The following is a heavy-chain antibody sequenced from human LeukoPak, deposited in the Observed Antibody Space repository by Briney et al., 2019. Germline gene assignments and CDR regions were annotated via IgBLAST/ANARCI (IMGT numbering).Heavy chain of an antibody. CDR3: ARVLQNYYHLDV. CDR1: GVSINSHY. CDR2: IYDSGSA. Sequence: SETLSLTCTVSGVSINSHYWSWIRQPPGKGLEWIGFIYDSGSANYKSSLESRVTMTLDTSKNQFSLKLNSVTAANTAVYYCARVLQNYYHLDVWGKGTTVTVSS. D-gene: IGHD3-3*01. J-gene: IGHJ6*03. V-gene: IGHV4-59*11.